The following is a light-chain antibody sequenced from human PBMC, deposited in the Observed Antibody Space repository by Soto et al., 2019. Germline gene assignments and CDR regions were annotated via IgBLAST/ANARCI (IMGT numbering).Light chain of an antibody. CDR2: GAS. CDR3: QQYYSTPLT. Sequence: EIVLTQSPATLSLSPGERATLSCRASQSVTSSYLAWYQQKPGQAPRLLIYGASSRATGIPDRFSGSGSGTDFTLTIGSLQAEDVAVYYCQQYYSTPLTFGGGTKVDIK. J-gene: IGKJ4*01. CDR1: QSVTSSY. V-gene: IGKV3-20*01.